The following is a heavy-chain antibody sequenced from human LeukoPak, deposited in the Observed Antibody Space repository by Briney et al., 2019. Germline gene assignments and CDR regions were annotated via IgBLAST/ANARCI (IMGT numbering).Heavy chain of an antibody. Sequence: PGGSLRLSCAASGFTFSSYAMSWVRQAPGKGLEWVSAISGSGGSTYYADSVKGRFTISRDNSKNTLYLQMNSLRAEDTAVYYCAKTSGQWLVRSEFDYWGQGTLVTVSS. V-gene: IGHV3-23*01. CDR3: AKTSGQWLVRSEFDY. CDR1: GFTFSSYA. CDR2: ISGSGGST. J-gene: IGHJ4*02. D-gene: IGHD6-19*01.